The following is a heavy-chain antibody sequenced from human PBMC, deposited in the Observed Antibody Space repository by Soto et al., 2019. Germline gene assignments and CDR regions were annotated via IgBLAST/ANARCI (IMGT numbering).Heavy chain of an antibody. CDR1: GFTFSSYW. CDR3: ARELGVYCSSTSCYGYYYYMDV. J-gene: IGHJ6*03. Sequence: GFLRLSCAASGFTFSSYWMSWFRQAPLNVLEWVANIKQDGSEKYYVDSVKGRFTISRDNAKNSLYLQMNSLRAEDTAVYYCARELGVYCSSTSCYGYYYYMDVWGKGTTVTVSS. CDR2: IKQDGSEK. D-gene: IGHD2-2*01. V-gene: IGHV3-7*01.